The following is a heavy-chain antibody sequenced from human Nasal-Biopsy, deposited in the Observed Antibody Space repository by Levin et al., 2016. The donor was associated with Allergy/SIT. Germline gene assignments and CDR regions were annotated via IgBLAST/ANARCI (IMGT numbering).Heavy chain of an antibody. Sequence: GESLKISCKASGFTFSDYYMMWIRQAPGKALEWVAHISGSGDYRSHAESVEGRFTVSRDNAEKKFFLQMNNLGPEDTAVYYCARDVFTGLSGVDVWGQGTTVTVSS. CDR1: GFTFSDYY. CDR3: ARDVFTGLSGVDV. D-gene: IGHD7-27*01. J-gene: IGHJ6*02. V-gene: IGHV3-11*06. CDR2: ISGSGDYR.